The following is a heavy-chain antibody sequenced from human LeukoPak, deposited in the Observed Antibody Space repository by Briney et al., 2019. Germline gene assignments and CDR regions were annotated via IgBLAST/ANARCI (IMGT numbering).Heavy chain of an antibody. Sequence: GGSLRLSCAASEFALSSYSMSWVRQAPGKGLQWVSSISSSGDFISYADSVKGRFTISRDNARNSLYLQMNSLRAEDTAMYYCARSLKWYCSGGSCYSAPSTSDFNWFDPWGQGTLVTVSS. J-gene: IGHJ5*02. CDR2: ISSSGDFI. D-gene: IGHD2-15*01. CDR3: ARSLKWYCSGGSCYSAPSTSDFNWFDP. V-gene: IGHV3-21*01. CDR1: EFALSSYS.